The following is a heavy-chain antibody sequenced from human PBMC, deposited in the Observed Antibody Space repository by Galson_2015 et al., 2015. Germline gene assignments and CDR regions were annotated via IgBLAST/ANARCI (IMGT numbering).Heavy chain of an antibody. CDR2: ISYDGSNK. CDR3: ARDLGSACYFDY. V-gene: IGHV3-30-3*01. J-gene: IGHJ4*02. CDR1: GFTFSSYA. D-gene: IGHD6-25*01. Sequence: SLRLSCAASGFTFSSYAIHWVRQAPGKGLEWVAVISYDGSNKYYADSVKGRFTISRDNSKNTLYLQMNSLRAEDTAVYYCARDLGSACYFDYWGQGTLVTVSS.